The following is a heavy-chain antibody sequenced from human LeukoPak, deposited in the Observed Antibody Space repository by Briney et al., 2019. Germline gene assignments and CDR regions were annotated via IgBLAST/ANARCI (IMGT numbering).Heavy chain of an antibody. Sequence: SGTLSLTCAVSGGSISSDHWWSWVRQPPGKGLEWIGYIYYSGSTNYKPSLKSRVTISIDTSKNQFSLKLSSVTAADTAVYYCARGLTAVASDYWGQGTLVTVSS. CDR2: IYYSGST. D-gene: IGHD6-19*01. J-gene: IGHJ4*02. CDR3: ARGLTAVASDY. V-gene: IGHV4-4*02. CDR1: GGSISSDHW.